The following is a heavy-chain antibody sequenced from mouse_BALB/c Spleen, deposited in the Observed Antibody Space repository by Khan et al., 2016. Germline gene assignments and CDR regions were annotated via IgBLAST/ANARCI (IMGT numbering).Heavy chain of an antibody. CDR3: AGGNWFFDG. V-gene: IGHV14-3*02. CDR1: GFNIKDTY. J-gene: IGHJ1*01. Sequence: EVQLQESGAELVKPGASVKLSCTASGFNIKDTYIHWVKQRPEQGLEWIGWIDPANDDIQYDPKFQGRATITADTSSSTAYLQLSSLTSEDTAVXYCAGGNWFFDGGRAGTTITVSS. CDR2: IDPANDDI.